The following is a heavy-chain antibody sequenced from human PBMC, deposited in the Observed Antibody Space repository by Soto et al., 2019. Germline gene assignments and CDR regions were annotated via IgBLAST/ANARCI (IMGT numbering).Heavy chain of an antibody. CDR3: ASSKRPTVLVDY. CDR1: GDSINRSNW. V-gene: IGHV4-4*02. Sequence: QVQLQESGPGLVKPSGTLSLTCAVSGDSINRSNWWSWVRQPPGKGLEWIGEIYHGETINYNPSLKSRISISLDKSKNQFSLKLNSVTAAVTAVYFCASSKRPTVLVDYWGQGALVTVSS. D-gene: IGHD2-8*02. J-gene: IGHJ4*02. CDR2: IYHGETI.